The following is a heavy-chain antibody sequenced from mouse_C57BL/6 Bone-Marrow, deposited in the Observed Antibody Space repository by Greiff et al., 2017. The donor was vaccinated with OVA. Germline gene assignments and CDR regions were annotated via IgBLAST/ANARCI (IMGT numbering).Heavy chain of an antibody. J-gene: IGHJ3*01. V-gene: IGHV5-17*01. CDR1: GFTFSDYG. Sequence: EVQLQESGGGLVKPGGSLKLSCAASGFTFSDYGMHWVRQAPEQGLEWVAYIISGSSTIYYADTVKGRCTISRDNAKNTLFLQMTSLRSEDTAMYYCARDYYGSSFAYWGQGTLVTVSA. CDR2: IISGSSTI. CDR3: ARDYYGSSFAY. D-gene: IGHD1-1*01.